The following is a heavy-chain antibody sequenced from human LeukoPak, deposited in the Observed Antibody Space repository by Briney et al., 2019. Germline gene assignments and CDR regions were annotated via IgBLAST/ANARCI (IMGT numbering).Heavy chain of an antibody. J-gene: IGHJ4*02. CDR1: GFTFSSYW. V-gene: IGHV3-30-3*01. Sequence: PGGSLRLSCAASGFTFSSYWMNWARQAPGKGLEWVAVISYDGSNKYYADSVKGRFTISRDNSKNTLYLQMNSLRAEDTAVYYCARAGDSSGWYGRDYWGQGTLVTVSS. CDR2: ISYDGSNK. D-gene: IGHD6-19*01. CDR3: ARAGDSSGWYGRDY.